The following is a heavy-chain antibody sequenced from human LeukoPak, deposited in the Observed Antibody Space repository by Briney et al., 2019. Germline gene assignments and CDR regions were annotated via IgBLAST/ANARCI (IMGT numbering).Heavy chain of an antibody. CDR2: ISSSGSTI. D-gene: IGHD3-10*01. V-gene: IGHV3-48*03. Sequence: GGSLRLSCAASGVTFSSYEMNWVRQAPGKGLEWVSYISSSGSTIYYADSVKGRFTISRDNAKNSLYLQMNSLRAEDTAVYYCARGLWFGELAKWGQGTLVTVSS. J-gene: IGHJ4*02. CDR3: ARGLWFGELAK. CDR1: GVTFSSYE.